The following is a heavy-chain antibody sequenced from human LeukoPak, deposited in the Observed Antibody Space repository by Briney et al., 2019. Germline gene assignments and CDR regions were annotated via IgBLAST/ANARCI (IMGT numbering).Heavy chain of an antibody. V-gene: IGHV1-2*02. CDR2: IDPNSGGT. CDR1: GYTFTGYY. CDR3: ARDRGALRYYGSGSLDY. J-gene: IGHJ4*02. Sequence: ALVKVSCKASGYTFTGYYMHWVRQAPGQGLEWMGWIDPNSGGTNYAQKFQGRVTMTRDTPISTAYMELSRLRSDDTAVYYCARDRGALRYYGSGSLDYWGQGTLVTVSS. D-gene: IGHD3-10*01.